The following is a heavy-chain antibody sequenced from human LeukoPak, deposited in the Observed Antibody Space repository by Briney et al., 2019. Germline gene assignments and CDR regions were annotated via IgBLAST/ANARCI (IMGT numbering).Heavy chain of an antibody. Sequence: ASVKVSCKASGGTFSSYAISWVRQAPGQGLEWMGGIIPIFGTANYAQKFQGRVTITADESTSTAYMELSSLRSEDTAVYYCASHPCANYYYMDVWGKGTTVTVSS. CDR2: IIPIFGTA. CDR1: GGTFSSYA. J-gene: IGHJ6*03. V-gene: IGHV1-69*13. D-gene: IGHD2-21*01. CDR3: ASHPCANYYYMDV.